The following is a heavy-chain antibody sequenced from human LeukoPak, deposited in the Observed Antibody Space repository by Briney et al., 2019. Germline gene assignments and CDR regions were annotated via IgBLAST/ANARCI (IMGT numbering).Heavy chain of an antibody. CDR2: IKSKTDGGTT. V-gene: IGHV3-15*07. J-gene: IGHJ4*02. D-gene: IGHD7-27*01. Sequence: PGGSLRLSCAAPGFTFNNAWMNWVRQAPGKGLEWVGRIKSKTDGGTTDYAAPVKGRFTISRDDSKNTLYLQMNSLKSEDTAVYYCTTVGGLGFSNWGEWGQGTLVTVSS. CDR1: GFTFNNAW. CDR3: TTVGGLGFSNWGE.